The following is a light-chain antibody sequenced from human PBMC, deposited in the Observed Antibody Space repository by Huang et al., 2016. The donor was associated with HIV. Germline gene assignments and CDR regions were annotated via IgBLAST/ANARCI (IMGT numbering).Light chain of an antibody. CDR3: QQYDNLPYT. J-gene: IGKJ2*01. CDR2: DAS. Sequence: DIQMTQSPSSLSASVGDRVTITCQASQDISNYLNWYQQKPGKAPKLLIYDASNLETGVPSRVSGSVSGTYFTFTISSLQPEDIATYYCQQYDNLPYTFGQGTKLEIK. V-gene: IGKV1-33*01. CDR1: QDISNY.